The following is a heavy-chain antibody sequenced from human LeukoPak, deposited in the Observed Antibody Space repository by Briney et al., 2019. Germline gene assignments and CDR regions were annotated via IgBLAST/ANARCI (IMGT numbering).Heavy chain of an antibody. D-gene: IGHD5-18*01. CDR2: IRSIVTSI. J-gene: IGHJ4*02. CDR1: GFTFSSYE. V-gene: IGHV3-48*03. Sequence: GGSLRLSCAASGFTFSSYEMNWVRQAPGKGLEWVSLIRSIVTSIDYVDSVKGRFTISRDNAKNSLYLQMNSLRAEDTAVYYCARDFDSYGYWSYWGQGTLVTVSS. CDR3: ARDFDSYGYWSY.